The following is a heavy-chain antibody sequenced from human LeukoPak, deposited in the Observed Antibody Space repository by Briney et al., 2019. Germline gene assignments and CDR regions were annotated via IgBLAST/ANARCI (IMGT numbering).Heavy chain of an antibody. Sequence: PSETLSLTCSISGGSFSWGGSYWSWIRQPPGRGLEWIGYVFFNGDTYYNSSLKSRVTLSVDKPNKNFSLRLTSVTAADTAVYFCARDTYYYGSGSHSPFDPWGQGTLVTVSS. J-gene: IGHJ5*02. CDR2: VFFNGDT. CDR1: GGSFSWGGSY. V-gene: IGHV4-30-2*01. CDR3: ARDTYYYGSGSHSPFDP. D-gene: IGHD3-10*01.